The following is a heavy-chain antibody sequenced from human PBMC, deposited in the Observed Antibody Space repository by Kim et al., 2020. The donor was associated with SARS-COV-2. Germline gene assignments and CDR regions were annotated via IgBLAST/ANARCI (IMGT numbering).Heavy chain of an antibody. V-gene: IGHV3-21*01. CDR2: ISSSSSYI. CDR1: GFTFSSYS. J-gene: IGHJ4*02. D-gene: IGHD1-26*01. Sequence: GGSLRLSCAASGFTFSSYSMNWVRQAPGKGLEWVSAISSSSSYIYYADSVKGRFTISRDNAKNSLYLQMNSLRAEDTAVYYCARVCKWGFDYWGQGTMVTVSS. CDR3: ARVCKWGFDY.